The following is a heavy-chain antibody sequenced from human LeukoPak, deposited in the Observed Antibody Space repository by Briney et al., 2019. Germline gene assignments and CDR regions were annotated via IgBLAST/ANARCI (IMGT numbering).Heavy chain of an antibody. CDR3: TRLDTSPPGVYYGMDV. V-gene: IGHV3-73*01. J-gene: IGHJ6*02. D-gene: IGHD3-10*01. CDR2: IRSKANSYAT. Sequence: PGGSLRLSCAASGFTFSGSAMHWARQASGKGLEWVGRIRSKANSYATAYAASVKGRFTISRDDSKNTAYLQMNSLKTEDTAVYYCTRLDTSPPGVYYGMDVWGQGTTVTVSS. CDR1: GFTFSGSA.